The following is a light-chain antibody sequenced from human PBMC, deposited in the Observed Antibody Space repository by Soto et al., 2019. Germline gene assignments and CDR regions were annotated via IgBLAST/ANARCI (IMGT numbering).Light chain of an antibody. CDR2: DVS. Sequence: QSVLTQPASVSGSPGQSITISCTGTSSDVGGYNYVSWYQQHPGKAPKLMIYDVSNRPSGVSSRFSGSKSGNTASLTISGLQAEDEADYYCSSYTSSSTLEFGGGTQLTVL. CDR1: SSDVGGYNY. V-gene: IGLV2-14*01. J-gene: IGLJ2*01. CDR3: SSYTSSSTLE.